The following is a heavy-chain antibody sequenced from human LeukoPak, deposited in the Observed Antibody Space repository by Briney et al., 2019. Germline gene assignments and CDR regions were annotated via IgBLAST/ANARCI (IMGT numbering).Heavy chain of an antibody. J-gene: IGHJ4*02. Sequence: PGGSLRLSCAASGFTFSSYEMNWVRQAPGKGLEWVSYISSSGSTIYYADSVKGRFTISRDNAKNSLYLQMNSLRAEDTAVYYCARQRPGHSPRWGQGTLVTVSS. CDR2: ISSSGSTI. CDR3: ARQRPGHSPR. CDR1: GFTFSSYE. V-gene: IGHV3-48*03. D-gene: IGHD6-13*01.